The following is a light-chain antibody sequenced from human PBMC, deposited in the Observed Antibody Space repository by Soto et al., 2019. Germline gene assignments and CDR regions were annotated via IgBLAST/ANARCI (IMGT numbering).Light chain of an antibody. CDR1: QSISSY. CDR2: AAS. CDR3: QKYNSAPL. J-gene: IGKJ4*01. V-gene: IGKV1-27*01. Sequence: DIQMTQSPSSLSASVGDRVTITCRASQSISSYLNWYQQKPGKVPKLLIYAASTLQSGVPSRFSGSGSGTDFTLTISSLQPVDVATYYCQKYNSAPLFGGGTKVEIK.